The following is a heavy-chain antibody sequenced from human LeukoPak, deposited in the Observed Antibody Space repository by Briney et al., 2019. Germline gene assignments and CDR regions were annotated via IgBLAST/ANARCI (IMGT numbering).Heavy chain of an antibody. CDR1: GYTLTELS. CDR2: FDPGDGET. CDR3: ARDRPPYYYDSSGTEFDY. V-gene: IGHV1-24*01. Sequence: ASVKVSCKVSGYTLTELSMHWVRQAPGKGLEWMGGFDPGDGETIYAQKFQGRVTMTEDTSTDTAYMELSSLRSEDTAVYYCARDRPPYYYDSSGTEFDYWGQGTLVTVSS. D-gene: IGHD3-22*01. J-gene: IGHJ4*02.